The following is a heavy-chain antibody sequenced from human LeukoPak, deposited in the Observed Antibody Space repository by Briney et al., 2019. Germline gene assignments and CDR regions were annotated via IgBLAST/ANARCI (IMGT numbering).Heavy chain of an antibody. CDR1: GFTFSSYS. V-gene: IGHV3-21*01. J-gene: IGHJ3*02. CDR3: ASRPGSGAFDI. D-gene: IGHD2-2*01. Sequence: PGGSLRLSCAASGFTFSSYSMNWVRQAPGEGLEWVSSISSSSSYIYYADSVKGRFTISRDNAKNSLYLQMNSLRAEDTAVYYCASRPGSGAFDIWGQGTMVTVSS. CDR2: ISSSSSYI.